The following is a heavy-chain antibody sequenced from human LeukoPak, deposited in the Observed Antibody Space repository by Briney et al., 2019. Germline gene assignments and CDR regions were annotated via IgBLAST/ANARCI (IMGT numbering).Heavy chain of an antibody. Sequence: SGTLSLTCTVSGGAISSYYWSWIRQPPGKGLEWIGYLCNSESHNYNPSLKSRVTISVDTSKNQFSLQLSSVTAADTAVYYCAGFHKLELLCYMDVWGKGTTVTVSS. CDR2: LCNSESH. CDR1: GGAISSYY. V-gene: IGHV4-4*09. J-gene: IGHJ6*03. CDR3: AGFHKLELLCYMDV. D-gene: IGHD1-7*01.